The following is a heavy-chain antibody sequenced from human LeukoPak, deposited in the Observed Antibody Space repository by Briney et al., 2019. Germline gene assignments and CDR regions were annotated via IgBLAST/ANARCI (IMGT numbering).Heavy chain of an antibody. CDR2: ISGSGTGT. D-gene: IGHD3-10*01. J-gene: IGHJ4*02. V-gene: IGHV3-23*01. CDR1: GFTFSSYA. CDR3: AKGLYHYYGSGSYTLDY. Sequence: GGSLRLSCAASGFTFSSYAMSWVRQAPGKGLEWVSAISGSGTGTYYADSVKGRFTISRDNSKNTLYLQMNSLRAEDTAVYYCAKGLYHYYGSGSYTLDYWGQGTLVTASS.